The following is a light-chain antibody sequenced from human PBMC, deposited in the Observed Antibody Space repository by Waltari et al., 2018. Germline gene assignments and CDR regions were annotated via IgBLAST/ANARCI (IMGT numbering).Light chain of an antibody. CDR2: VHSDGSH. CDR1: SGYTSTV. Sequence: LVLTQSPSASASLGASVKLTCTLSSGYTSTVIAWLQQQPGKGPRYLMKVHSDGSHRKGDDIPDSFSAAKSGTECYLTISSLQSEDEADYFCQTGGHGTWVFGGGTKLTVL. CDR3: QTGGHGTWV. V-gene: IGLV4-69*01. J-gene: IGLJ3*02.